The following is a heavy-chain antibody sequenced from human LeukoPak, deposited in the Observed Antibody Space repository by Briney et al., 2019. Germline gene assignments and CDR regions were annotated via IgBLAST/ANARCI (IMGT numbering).Heavy chain of an antibody. Sequence: SETLSLTCTVSGYSITSAYYWGWIRQPPGKGLEWIGSFFLKGSTYYNPSLKSRVTISVDTSKSQFSLTLCSVTAADTAVYYCARVARCTSCFDVDYWGQGTLVTVSS. CDR2: FFLKGST. J-gene: IGHJ4*02. D-gene: IGHD2-2*01. V-gene: IGHV4-38-2*02. CDR3: ARVARCTSCFDVDY. CDR1: GYSITSAYY.